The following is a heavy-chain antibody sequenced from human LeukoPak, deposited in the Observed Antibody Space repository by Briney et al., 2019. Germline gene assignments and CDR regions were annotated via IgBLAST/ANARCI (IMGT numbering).Heavy chain of an antibody. D-gene: IGHD2-15*01. CDR2: IHYSGSS. V-gene: IGHV4-59*08. J-gene: IGHJ4*02. CDR1: GDSVSSFY. Sequence: SETLSLTCSVSGDSVSSFYWNWIRQSPVRGLEWIGNIHYSGSSIYNPSLRSRVTMSIDTSKKKFFLQLTSVTAADTAVYYCVLAPNSNWFDFWGQGTLVTVTS. CDR3: VLAPNSNWFDF.